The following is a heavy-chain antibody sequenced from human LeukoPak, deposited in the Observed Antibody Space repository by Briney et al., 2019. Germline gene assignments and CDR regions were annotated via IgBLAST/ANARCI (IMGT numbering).Heavy chain of an antibody. Sequence: SETLSLTCTVSGGSISSGGYYWSWIRQHPGKGLEWIGYIYYSGSTYYNPSLKSRVTISVDTSKNQLSLKLSSVTAADTAVYYCARGDRAAEEEEGHYFDYWGQGTLVTVSS. CDR2: IYYSGST. CDR1: GGSISSGGYY. D-gene: IGHD6-13*01. CDR3: ARGDRAAEEEEGHYFDY. V-gene: IGHV4-31*03. J-gene: IGHJ4*02.